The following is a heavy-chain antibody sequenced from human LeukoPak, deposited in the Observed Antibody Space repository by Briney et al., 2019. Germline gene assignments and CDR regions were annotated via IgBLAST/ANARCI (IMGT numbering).Heavy chain of an antibody. J-gene: IGHJ6*02. Sequence: PGGSLRLSCAASGFTFSNYNMNWVRQAPGKGLEWVAVIWYDGSNKYYADSVKGRFTISRDNSKNTLYLQMNSLRAEDTAVYYCARSVPDHFHGMDVWGQGTTVTVSS. CDR2: IWYDGSNK. D-gene: IGHD2/OR15-2a*01. CDR3: ARSVPDHFHGMDV. V-gene: IGHV3-33*08. CDR1: GFTFSNYN.